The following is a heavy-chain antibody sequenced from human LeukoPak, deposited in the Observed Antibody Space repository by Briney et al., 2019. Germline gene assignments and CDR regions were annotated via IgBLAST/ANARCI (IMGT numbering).Heavy chain of an antibody. D-gene: IGHD6-19*01. J-gene: IGHJ4*02. Sequence: KPSETLSLTCTVPGGSISGFVWSWIRQPPGEGLDYIGFIYDTGTPTNYNPLLKSRVTLSVDTSKNQFSLNLKSVTAADTAVYYCARLTKGEQWLAYYFDYWGQGALVTVSS. V-gene: IGHV4-59*08. CDR2: IYDTGTPT. CDR3: ARLTKGEQWLAYYFDY. CDR1: GGSISGFV.